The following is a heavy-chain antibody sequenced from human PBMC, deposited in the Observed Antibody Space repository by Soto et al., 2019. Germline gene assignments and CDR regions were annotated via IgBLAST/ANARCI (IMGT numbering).Heavy chain of an antibody. V-gene: IGHV3-7*01. J-gene: IGHJ5*02. CDR3: ARDRGPPQPDNWFDP. CDR1: GFTFSSYW. CDR2: IKQDGSEK. D-gene: IGHD5-18*01. Sequence: EVQLVESGGGLVQPGGSLRLSCAASGFTFSSYWMSWVRQAPGKGLEWVANIKQDGSEKYYVDSVKGRFTISRDNAKNSLYLQMNRLRAEDTAVYYCARDRGPPQPDNWFDPWGQGTLVTASS.